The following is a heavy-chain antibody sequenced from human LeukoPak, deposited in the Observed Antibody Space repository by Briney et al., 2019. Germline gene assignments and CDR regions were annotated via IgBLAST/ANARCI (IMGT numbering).Heavy chain of an antibody. Sequence: GGSLRLSCAASGFTFSNYGMHWVRQAPGKGLEWVAHIRFDESDKYYADSVKGRFTISRDISRNTLYLQMNSLRAEDTAVYYCARGVPKTSYYYYYMDVWGKGTTVTVSS. J-gene: IGHJ6*03. CDR3: ARGVPKTSYYYYYMDV. D-gene: IGHD4-11*01. CDR1: GFTFSNYG. V-gene: IGHV3-30*02. CDR2: IRFDESDK.